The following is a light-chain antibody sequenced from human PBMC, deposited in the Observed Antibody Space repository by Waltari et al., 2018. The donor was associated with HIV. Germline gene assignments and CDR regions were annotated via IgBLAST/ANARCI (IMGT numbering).Light chain of an antibody. CDR2: FNS. CDR1: NIGRQS. CDR3: QVWDSSNDHVV. J-gene: IGLJ3*02. V-gene: IGLV3-21*04. Sequence: SFVLTQPPSVSVAPGTPATISCGGRNIGRQSVHWYKQLPGQAPVLVVRFNSDRPPGIPDRFSGSNSGHTATLTITSVEAGDEADYYCQVWDSSNDHVVFGGGTELTVL.